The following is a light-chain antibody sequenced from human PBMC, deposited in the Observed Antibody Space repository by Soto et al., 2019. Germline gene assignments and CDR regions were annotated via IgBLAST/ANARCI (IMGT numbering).Light chain of an antibody. CDR2: EAS. CDR1: QSISTW. CDR3: QHYNTYPWT. J-gene: IGKJ1*01. Sequence: DIQMTQSPSTLSASVGDRVTITCRASQSISTWLAWYQQKPGKAPKVLIYEASKLESGVPSRFSGSGSGTEFTLTISSLQPGDFATYYCQHYNTYPWTFGQGTKVDIK. V-gene: IGKV1-5*01.